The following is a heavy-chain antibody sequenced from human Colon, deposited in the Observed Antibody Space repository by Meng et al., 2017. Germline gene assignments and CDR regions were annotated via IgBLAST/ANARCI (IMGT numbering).Heavy chain of an antibody. D-gene: IGHD4-17*01. CDR3: ARINYAEDS. Sequence: QVELGGVGGGVVQPGRSLRLSCEASGISFSTSGMHWVRQAPGKGLEWVAMIWSDGSNKYYAESVKGRFTVSRDNAKNTLYLQMNSLRVEDTAVYYCARINYAEDSWGQGTLVTVSS. V-gene: IGHV3-33*01. CDR2: IWSDGSNK. CDR1: GISFSTSG. J-gene: IGHJ4*02.